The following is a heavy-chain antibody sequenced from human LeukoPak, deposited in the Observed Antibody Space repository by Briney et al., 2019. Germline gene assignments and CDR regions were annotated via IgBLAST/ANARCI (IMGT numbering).Heavy chain of an antibody. V-gene: IGHV1-2*06. CDR2: INPNSGGT. Sequence: GSSVKVSCKASGGTFSSYAISWVRQAPGQGLEWMGRINPNSGGTNYAQKFQGRVTMTRDTSISTAYMELSRLRSDDTAVYYCARDLVVVPAAIGDAFDIWGQGTMVTVSS. J-gene: IGHJ3*02. CDR3: ARDLVVVPAAIGDAFDI. CDR1: GGTFSSYA. D-gene: IGHD2-2*01.